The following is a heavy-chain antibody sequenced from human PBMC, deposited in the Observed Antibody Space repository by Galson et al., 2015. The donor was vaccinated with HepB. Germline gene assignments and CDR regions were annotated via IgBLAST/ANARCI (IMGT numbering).Heavy chain of an antibody. CDR1: GGSISSGGYY. CDR3: ARDPNHGGGLYYFDH. J-gene: IGHJ4*02. CDR2: IYHSGST. V-gene: IGHV4-30-4*08. Sequence: TLSLTCTVSGGSISSGGYYWSWIRQHPGKGLEWIGYIYHSGSTFYNPSLRSRVVISTDKSNNQFSLNLTSVTAADTAVYYCARDPNHGGGLYYFDHWGQGSLVTVSS. D-gene: IGHD3-16*01.